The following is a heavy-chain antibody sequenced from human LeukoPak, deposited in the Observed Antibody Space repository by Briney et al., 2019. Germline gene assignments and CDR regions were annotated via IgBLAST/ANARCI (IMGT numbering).Heavy chain of an antibody. CDR3: ARFGRMRGWFDP. V-gene: IGHV3-21*01. CDR2: ISSSSSYI. Sequence: KPGGSLRLSCAASGFTCSSYSMNWVRQAPGKGLEWVSSISSSSSYIYYADSVKGRFTISRDNAKNSLYLQMNSLRAEDTAVYYCARFGRMRGWFDPWGQGTLVTVSS. D-gene: IGHD2-8*01. CDR1: GFTCSSYS. J-gene: IGHJ5*02.